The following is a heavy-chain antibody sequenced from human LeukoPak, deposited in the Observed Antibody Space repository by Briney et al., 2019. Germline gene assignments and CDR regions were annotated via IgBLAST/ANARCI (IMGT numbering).Heavy chain of an antibody. V-gene: IGHV4-59*08. Sequence: SETLSLTCIVSGGSMNNYYWSWFRQPPGKGLEWIAYVYQTGDTRYNPSLKSRVSISLDMSKNQFSLKVSSVTATDTAVYYCARHPFSAPFDYWGQGILVTVSS. D-gene: IGHD6-19*01. J-gene: IGHJ4*02. CDR3: ARHPFSAPFDY. CDR2: VYQTGDT. CDR1: GGSMNNYY.